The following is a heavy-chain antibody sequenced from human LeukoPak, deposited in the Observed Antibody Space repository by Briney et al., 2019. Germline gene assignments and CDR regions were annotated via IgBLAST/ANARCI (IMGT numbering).Heavy chain of an antibody. CDR3: ARAGELRYMDV. CDR1: GFTVSSNY. V-gene: IGHV3-11*04. D-gene: IGHD3-16*01. J-gene: IGHJ6*03. Sequence: GGSLRLSCAASGFTVSSNYMSWVRQAPGKGLEWVSTIKGTGLTTYYADSVKGRFTISRDNAKNSLFLQMSSLRADDTAIYYCARAGELRYMDVWGKGTAVTVSS. CDR2: IKGTGLTT.